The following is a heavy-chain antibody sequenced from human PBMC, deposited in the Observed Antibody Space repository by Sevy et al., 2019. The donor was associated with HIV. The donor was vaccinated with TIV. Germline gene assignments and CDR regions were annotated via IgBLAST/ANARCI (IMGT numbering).Heavy chain of an antibody. CDR1: GFTFSSYA. J-gene: IGHJ3*02. CDR2: ISYDGSNK. D-gene: IGHD2-2*01. V-gene: IGHV3-30*04. Sequence: GGSLRLSCAASGFTFSSYAMHWVRQAPGKGLEWVAVISYDGSNKYYADSVKGRFTISRDSSKNTLYLQMNSLRAEDTAVYYCARDLRESYQLLPNDAFDIWGQGTMVTVSS. CDR3: ARDLRESYQLLPNDAFDI.